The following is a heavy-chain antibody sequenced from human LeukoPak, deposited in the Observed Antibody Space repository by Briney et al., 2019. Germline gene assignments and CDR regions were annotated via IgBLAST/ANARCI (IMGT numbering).Heavy chain of an antibody. CDR2: IIPIFGTA. Sequence: GASVKVSCKASGYTFTSYAISWVRQAPGQGLEWMGGIIPIFGTANYAQKFQGRVTITADESTSTAYMELSSLRSEDTAVYYCARDWEYYDSSGQHAFDIWGQGTMVTVSS. CDR1: GYTFTSYA. D-gene: IGHD3-22*01. V-gene: IGHV1-69*13. CDR3: ARDWEYYDSSGQHAFDI. J-gene: IGHJ3*02.